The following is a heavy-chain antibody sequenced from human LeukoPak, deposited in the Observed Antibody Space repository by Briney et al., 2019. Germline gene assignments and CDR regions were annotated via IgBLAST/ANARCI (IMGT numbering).Heavy chain of an antibody. J-gene: IGHJ6*03. D-gene: IGHD3-22*01. CDR1: GFTFDSYM. CDR2: ISSSSSTI. V-gene: IGHV3-48*01. CDR3: ARDHVVVSSMDV. Sequence: PGGSLRLSCAASGFTFDSYMMTWVRQAPGKGLEWVSSISSSSSTIYYADSVKGRFTISRDNAKNSLYLQMNSLRAEDTAVYYCARDHVVVSSMDVWGKGTTVTVSS.